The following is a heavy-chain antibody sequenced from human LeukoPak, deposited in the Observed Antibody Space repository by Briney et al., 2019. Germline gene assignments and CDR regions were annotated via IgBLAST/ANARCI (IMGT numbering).Heavy chain of an antibody. CDR1: GGSISRYY. J-gene: IGHJ4*02. CDR2: IYTSGNT. D-gene: IGHD6-13*01. Sequence: PSETLSLTCTVSGGSISRYYWSWVRQPAGKGLEWIGRIYTSGNTNYNPSLKSRVTMSVDTSKNQFSLKLASVTAADTAVYYCATGYSSTWYYFDYWGQGTLVTVSS. V-gene: IGHV4-4*07. CDR3: ATGYSSTWYYFDY.